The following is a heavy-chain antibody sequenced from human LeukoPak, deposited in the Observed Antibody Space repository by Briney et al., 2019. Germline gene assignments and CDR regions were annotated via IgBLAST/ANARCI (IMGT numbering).Heavy chain of an antibody. CDR3: ARAPWGHGSGSLLPRWFDP. Sequence: PSQTLSLTCTVSGDSISSGNYYWSWIRQPPGKGLEWIGEINHSGSTNYNPSLKSRVTISVDTSKNQFSLKLSSVTAADTAVYYCARAPWGHGSGSLLPRWFDPWGQGTLVTVSS. CDR1: GDSISSGNYY. CDR2: INHSGST. J-gene: IGHJ5*02. D-gene: IGHD3-10*01. V-gene: IGHV4-39*07.